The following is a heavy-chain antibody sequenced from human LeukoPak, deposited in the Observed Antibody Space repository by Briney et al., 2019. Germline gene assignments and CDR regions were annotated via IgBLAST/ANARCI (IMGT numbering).Heavy chain of an antibody. V-gene: IGHV1-2*02. Sequence: ASVKVSCKASGYTFTGYYLYWVRQAPGQGLEWMGWINPNSGGTNFAQKFQGRVTMTRGTSISTVYMELSRLRSDDTAVYYCTRDFLHVYYYDSSGYVRGAFDIWGQGTMVTVSS. CDR2: INPNSGGT. D-gene: IGHD3-22*01. J-gene: IGHJ3*02. CDR1: GYTFTGYY. CDR3: TRDFLHVYYYDSSGYVRGAFDI.